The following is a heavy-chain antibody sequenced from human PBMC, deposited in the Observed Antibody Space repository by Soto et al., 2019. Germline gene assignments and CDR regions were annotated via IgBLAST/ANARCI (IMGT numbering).Heavy chain of an antibody. CDR2: LNGGTGQT. D-gene: IGHD1-1*01. Sequence: ASVKVSCKASGYTFSTYAMHWVRQAPGQSLEWMGWLNGGTGQTRYSQKFQDRVIITRDTSASTGYMELSSLTSEDTAVYYCARGKGMEENYFYYGLDIWGQGTTVTSP. CDR1: GYTFSTYA. V-gene: IGHV1-3*01. CDR3: ARGKGMEENYFYYGLDI. J-gene: IGHJ6*02.